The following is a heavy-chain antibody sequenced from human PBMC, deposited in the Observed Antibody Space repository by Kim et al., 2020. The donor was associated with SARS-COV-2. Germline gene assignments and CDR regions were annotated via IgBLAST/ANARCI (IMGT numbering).Heavy chain of an antibody. Sequence: YAASVKGRFTSSRDNSKNTLDLQMNSLRAEDTAVYYCAKSNTGNYYYGMDVWGQGTTVTVSS. D-gene: IGHD3-10*01. J-gene: IGHJ6*02. V-gene: IGHV3-30*02. CDR3: AKSNTGNYYYGMDV.